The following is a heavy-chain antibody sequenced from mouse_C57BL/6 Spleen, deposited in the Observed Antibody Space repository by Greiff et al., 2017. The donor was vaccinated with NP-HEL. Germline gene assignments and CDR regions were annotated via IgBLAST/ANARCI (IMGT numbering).Heavy chain of an antibody. CDR2: IDPENGDT. D-gene: IGHD2-3*01. V-gene: IGHV14-4*01. CDR1: GFNIKDDY. J-gene: IGHJ2*01. CDR3: TDGYWGY. Sequence: EVQLQQSGAELVRPGASVKLSCTASGFNIKDDYMHWVKQRPEQGLEWIGWIDPENGDTEYASKFQGKATITADTSSNTAYLQLSSLTSEDTAVYYCTDGYWGYWGQGTTLTVSS.